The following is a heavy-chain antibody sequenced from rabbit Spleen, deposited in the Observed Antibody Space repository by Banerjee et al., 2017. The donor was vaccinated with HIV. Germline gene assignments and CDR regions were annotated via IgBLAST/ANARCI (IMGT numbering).Heavy chain of an antibody. V-gene: IGHV1S7*01. D-gene: IGHD4-1*01. J-gene: IGHJ4*01. CDR3: ARDLAGVIGWNFSL. CDR2: ISAGVSPIT. Sequence: ISAGVSPITHYASWVNGRFTISRHNAQNTLYLQLNSLTAADTATYFCARDLAGVIGWNFSLWGPGTLVTVS.